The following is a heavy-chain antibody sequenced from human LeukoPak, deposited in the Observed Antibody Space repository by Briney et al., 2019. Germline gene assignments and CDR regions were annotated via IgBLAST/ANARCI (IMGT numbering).Heavy chain of an antibody. Sequence: GGSLRLSCAASGFTFSNAWMSWVRQAPGKGLEWVANIKQDGSEKYYVDSVKGRFTISRDNAKNSLYLQMNSLRAEDTAVYYCASNYDPANGMDVWGQGTTVTVSS. CDR3: ASNYDPANGMDV. V-gene: IGHV3-7*01. D-gene: IGHD4-11*01. CDR1: GFTFSNAW. CDR2: IKQDGSEK. J-gene: IGHJ6*02.